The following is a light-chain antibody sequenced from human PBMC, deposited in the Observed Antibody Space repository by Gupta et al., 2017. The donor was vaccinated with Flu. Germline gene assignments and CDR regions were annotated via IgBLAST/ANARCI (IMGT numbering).Light chain of an antibody. CDR1: TGAVTSGHY. J-gene: IGLJ3*02. CDR2: DTN. V-gene: IGLV7-46*01. CDR3: LLSYSGARV. Sequence: QAVVTQEPSLTVSPGGTVTLTCGSSTGAVTSGHYPYWFQQKPGQAPRTLIYDTNKKHSWTPARFSDSLLGDKVALTLPGAQPEDEADYYCLLSYSGARVFGGGTKVTVL.